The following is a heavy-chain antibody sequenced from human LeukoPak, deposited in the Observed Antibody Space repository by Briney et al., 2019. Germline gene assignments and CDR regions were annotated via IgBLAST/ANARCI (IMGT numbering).Heavy chain of an antibody. D-gene: IGHD1-26*01. Sequence: SETLSLTCTVSGGSISSSSCNWGWIRQPPGKGLEWIGSIYYSGSTYYNPSLKSRVTISVDTSKNQFSLKLSSVTAADTAVYSCARGGGRIPIDYWGQGTLVTVSS. V-gene: IGHV4-39*07. J-gene: IGHJ4*02. CDR3: ARGGGRIPIDY. CDR1: GGSISSSSCN. CDR2: IYYSGST.